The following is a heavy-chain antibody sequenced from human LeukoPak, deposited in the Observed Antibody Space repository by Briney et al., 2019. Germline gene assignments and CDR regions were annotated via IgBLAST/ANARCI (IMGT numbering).Heavy chain of an antibody. J-gene: IGHJ4*02. CDR1: GFTFSSYS. CDR3: ARVPHYGDYVHYYFDY. CDR2: ISRSSIYI. V-gene: IGHV3-21*01. Sequence: GGSLRLSCVASGFTFSSYSMNWVRQAPGKGLEWVSSISRSSIYIYYTDSVKGRFTVSRDNAKNTLYLQMNSLRAEDTAVYYFARVPHYGDYVHYYFDYWGQGTLVTVSS. D-gene: IGHD4-17*01.